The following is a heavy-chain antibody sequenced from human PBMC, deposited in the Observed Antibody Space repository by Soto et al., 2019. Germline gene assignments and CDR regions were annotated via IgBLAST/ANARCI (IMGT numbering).Heavy chain of an antibody. CDR1: GGTFSSYA. CDR2: LIPIFGTA. D-gene: IGHD5-12*01. Sequence: SVKVSCKASGGTFSSYAISWVRQAPGQGLEWMGGLIPIFGTANYAQKFQGRVTITADEATSTAYMELSSLRSEDTAVYYCAREGLEGYPRNWGQGTLVTVSS. J-gene: IGHJ4*02. V-gene: IGHV1-69*13. CDR3: AREGLEGYPRN.